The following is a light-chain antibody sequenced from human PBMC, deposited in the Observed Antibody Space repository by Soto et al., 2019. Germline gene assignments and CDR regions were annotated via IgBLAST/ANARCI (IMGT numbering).Light chain of an antibody. CDR2: AAS. CDR1: RTIAGY. Sequence: DIQMTQSPSSLSASVGDRVTITCRASRTIAGYVNWYQQRPGEAPNLLIYAASSLQSGVPSRFRGSGSGTEFTLTISSLQPDDFATYYCQQYNSYLWTFGQGTKVDIK. CDR3: QQYNSYLWT. V-gene: IGKV1-39*01. J-gene: IGKJ1*01.